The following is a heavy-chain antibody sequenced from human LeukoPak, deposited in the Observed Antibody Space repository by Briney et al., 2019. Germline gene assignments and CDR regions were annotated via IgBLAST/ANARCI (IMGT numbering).Heavy chain of an antibody. CDR1: GGTFSNYA. Sequence: SVTVSCKASGGTFSNYAISWVRQAPGQGLEWMGGIIPIFGPANYAQKFQGRVTITADESTSTAYMELSSLRSEDTAVYYCGLTTVTRVYYYYAMDVWGQGTTVTVSS. D-gene: IGHD4-11*01. CDR3: GLTTVTRVYYYYAMDV. V-gene: IGHV1-69*13. J-gene: IGHJ6*02. CDR2: IIPIFGPA.